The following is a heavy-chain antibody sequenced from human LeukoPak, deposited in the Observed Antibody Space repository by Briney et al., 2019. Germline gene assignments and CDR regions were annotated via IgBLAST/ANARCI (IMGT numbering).Heavy chain of an antibody. CDR1: GFTVSSNY. CDR2: IYSGGST. V-gene: IGHV3-66*01. Sequence: PGGSLRLSCAASGFTVSSNYMSWVRQAPGKGLEWVSVIYSGGSTYYADSVKGRFTISRDNSKNTLYLQMNSLRAEDTAVYYCARDRYCSGGSCRIPDAFDTWGQGTMVTVSS. D-gene: IGHD2-15*01. CDR3: ARDRYCSGGSCRIPDAFDT. J-gene: IGHJ3*02.